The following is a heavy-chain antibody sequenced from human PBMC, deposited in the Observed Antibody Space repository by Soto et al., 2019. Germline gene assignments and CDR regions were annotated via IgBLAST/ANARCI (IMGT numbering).Heavy chain of an antibody. J-gene: IGHJ6*02. CDR1: GFTFSSYG. CDR2: ISYDGSNK. CDR3: AKEMRDIVVVSNYGMDV. D-gene: IGHD2-15*01. V-gene: IGHV3-30*18. Sequence: GGSLRLSCAASGFTFSSYGMHWVRQAPGKGLEWVAVISYDGSNKYYADSVKGRFTISRDNSKNTLYLQMNSLRAEDTAVYYCAKEMRDIVVVSNYGMDVWGQGTTVTVSS.